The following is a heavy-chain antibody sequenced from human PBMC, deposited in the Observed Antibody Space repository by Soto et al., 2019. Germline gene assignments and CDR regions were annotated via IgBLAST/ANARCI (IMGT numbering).Heavy chain of an antibody. Sequence: QVQLQESGPGLVKPSETLSLTCTVSGGSISSYYWSWIRQPPGKGLEWIGYIYYSGSTNYNPSLKSRVTXXVXTXXNQFSLKLSSVTAADTAVYYCARHGQQRLDASFDYWGQGTLVTVSS. CDR2: IYYSGST. J-gene: IGHJ4*02. CDR3: ARHGQQRLDASFDY. D-gene: IGHD6-25*01. V-gene: IGHV4-59*08. CDR1: GGSISSYY.